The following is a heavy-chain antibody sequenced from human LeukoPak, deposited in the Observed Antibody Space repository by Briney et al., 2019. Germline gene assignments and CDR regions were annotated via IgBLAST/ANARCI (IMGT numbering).Heavy chain of an antibody. Sequence: SVKVSCKASGGTFSSYAISWVRQAPGQGLEWMGRIIPILGIANYAQEFQGRVTITADKSTSTAYMELSSLRSEDTAVYYCARDASSSGSPLDYFDYWGQGTLVTVSS. V-gene: IGHV1-69*04. CDR3: ARDASSSGSPLDYFDY. CDR1: GGTFSSYA. D-gene: IGHD3-10*01. J-gene: IGHJ4*02. CDR2: IIPILGIA.